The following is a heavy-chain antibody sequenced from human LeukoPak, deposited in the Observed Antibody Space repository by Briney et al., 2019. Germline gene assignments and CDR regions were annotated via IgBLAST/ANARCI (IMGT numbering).Heavy chain of an antibody. CDR1: GFTFSSYA. CDR2: ISYDGSNK. Sequence: TGGSLRLSCAASGFTFSSYAMHWVRQAPGKGLEWVAVISYDGSNKYYADSVKGRFTISRDNSKNTLYLQLNSLRPDDTAVYYCARDQLAYSGYDTLFDYWGQGTLVTVSS. J-gene: IGHJ4*02. CDR3: ARDQLAYSGYDTLFDY. D-gene: IGHD5-12*01. V-gene: IGHV3-30-3*01.